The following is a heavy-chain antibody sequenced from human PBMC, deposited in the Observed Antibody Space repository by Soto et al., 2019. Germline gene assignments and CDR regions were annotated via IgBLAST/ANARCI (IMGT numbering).Heavy chain of an antibody. CDR2: ISAYNGKT. J-gene: IGHJ6*02. D-gene: IGHD5-12*01. CDR1: GYTFTSYG. V-gene: IGHV1-18*01. CDR3: ARGGDVNYYHGMDV. Sequence: QVQLVQSGGEVKKPGASVKLSCTASGYTFTSYGISWVRQAPGQGLEWMRWISAYNGKTNYAQNVQGRVTMTTDTSTRTAYMDLRSLRSDATAVYYCARGGDVNYYHGMDVWGQGTTVTVSS.